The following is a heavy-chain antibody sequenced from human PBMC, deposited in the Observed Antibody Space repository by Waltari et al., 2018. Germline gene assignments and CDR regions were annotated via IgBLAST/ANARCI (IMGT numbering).Heavy chain of an antibody. CDR2: IYYSGST. CDR1: GGSISSGDYY. CDR3: ARVIAGVRSYYYYYMDV. V-gene: IGHV4-30-4*08. D-gene: IGHD3-10*01. J-gene: IGHJ6*03. Sequence: QVQLQESGPGLVKPSQTLSLTCTVSGGSISSGDYYWSWIRQPPGKGLEWIGYIYYSGSTYYNPSLKNRVTISVDTSKNQFSLKLSSVTAADTAVYYCARVIAGVRSYYYYYMDVWGKGTTVTVSS.